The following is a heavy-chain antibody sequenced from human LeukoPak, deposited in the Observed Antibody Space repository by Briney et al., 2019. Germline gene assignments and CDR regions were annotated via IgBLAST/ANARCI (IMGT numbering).Heavy chain of an antibody. CDR3: ARLRYCSGGSCYHYFDY. D-gene: IGHD2-15*01. J-gene: IGHJ4*02. Sequence: GESLKISCKGSGYSFTSYWISWVRQMPGKGLEWMGRIDPSDSYTNYSPSFQGHDTISADKSISTAYLQWSSLKASDTAMYYCARLRYCSGGSCYHYFDYWGQGTLVTVSS. CDR1: GYSFTSYW. CDR2: IDPSDSYT. V-gene: IGHV5-10-1*01.